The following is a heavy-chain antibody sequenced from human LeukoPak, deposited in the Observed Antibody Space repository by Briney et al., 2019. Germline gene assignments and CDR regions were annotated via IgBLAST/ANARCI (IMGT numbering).Heavy chain of an antibody. CDR1: GFTFSSYA. Sequence: GGSLRLSCAASGFTFSSYAMHWVRQAPGKGLEWVAVISYDGSNKYYADSVKGRFTISRDNSKNTLYLQMNSLRAEDTAVYYCANHRLAFFYDSSGSPATYFDYWGQGTLVTVSS. D-gene: IGHD3-22*01. J-gene: IGHJ4*02. CDR2: ISYDGSNK. CDR3: ANHRLAFFYDSSGSPATYFDY. V-gene: IGHV3-30*07.